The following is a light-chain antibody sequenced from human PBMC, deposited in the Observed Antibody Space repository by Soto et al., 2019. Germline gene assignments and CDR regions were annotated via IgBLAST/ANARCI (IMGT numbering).Light chain of an antibody. CDR2: EVS. CDR3: SSYSISTAYL. CDR1: ISDVGGYDY. V-gene: IGLV2-14*01. Sequence: QSALTQPASVSGAPVQSITISCTGTISDVGGYDYVSWYQLHPGKAPKLMVFEVSNRPSGVSYRFSGSKSGNTASLTISGLQAEDEADYFCSSYSISTAYLFGTGTKLTVL. J-gene: IGLJ1*01.